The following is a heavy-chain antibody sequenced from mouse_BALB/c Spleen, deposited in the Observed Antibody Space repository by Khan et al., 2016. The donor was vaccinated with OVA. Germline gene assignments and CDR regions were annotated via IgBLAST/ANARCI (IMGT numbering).Heavy chain of an antibody. J-gene: IGHJ3*01. Sequence: VQLQQSGPDLVKPGASVKMSCKASGYTFTNYVMHWVKQKPGQGLEWIGYINPYNDGIRFNEKFKGKATLTSDKSSSTAYMELSSLTSEDSAVYYCAREASNGDFSFAYWGQGTLVTVSA. V-gene: IGHV1S136*01. D-gene: IGHD4-1*01. CDR3: AREASNGDFSFAY. CDR1: GYTFTNYV. CDR2: INPYNDGI.